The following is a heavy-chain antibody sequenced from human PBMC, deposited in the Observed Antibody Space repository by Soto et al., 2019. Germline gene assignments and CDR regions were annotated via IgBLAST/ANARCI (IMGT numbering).Heavy chain of an antibody. CDR1: GYTFTSYY. CDR2: INPSGGST. D-gene: IGHD1-26*01. Sequence: ASVKVSCKASGYTFTSYYMHWVRQAPGQGLEWMGIINPSGGSTSYAQKFQGRVTMTRDTSTSTVYMELSSLRSEDTAVYYCARDIVGATPLGDYYYGMDVWGQGTTVTVSS. V-gene: IGHV1-46*01. CDR3: ARDIVGATPLGDYYYGMDV. J-gene: IGHJ6*02.